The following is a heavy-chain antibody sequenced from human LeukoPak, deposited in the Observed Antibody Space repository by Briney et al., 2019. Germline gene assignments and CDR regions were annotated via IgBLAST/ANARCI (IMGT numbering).Heavy chain of an antibody. J-gene: IGHJ4*02. V-gene: IGHV3-43*02. CDR2: ISGDGGST. D-gene: IGHD3-16*02. Sequence: PGGSLRLSCAASGFTFDDYAMHWVRQAPGKGLEWVSLISGDGGSTYYADSVKGRFTISRDNSKNSLYLQMNSLRTEDTALYYCAKVGPHVWGSCRFDYWGQGTLVTVSS. CDR3: AKVGPHVWGSCRFDY. CDR1: GFTFDDYA.